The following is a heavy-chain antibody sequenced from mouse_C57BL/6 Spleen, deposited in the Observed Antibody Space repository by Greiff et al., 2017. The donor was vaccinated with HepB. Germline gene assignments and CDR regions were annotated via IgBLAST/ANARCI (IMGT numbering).Heavy chain of an antibody. CDR1: GYTFTDYY. CDR2: INPNNGGT. D-gene: IGHD2-5*01. CDR3: ARLYSNYVIFDY. J-gene: IGHJ2*01. Sequence: EVQLQQSGPELVKPGASVKISCKASGYTFTDYYMNWVKQSHGKSLEWIGDINPNNGGTSYNQKFKGKATLTVDKSSSTAYMELRSLTSEDSAVYYCARLYSNYVIFDYWGQGTTLTVSS. V-gene: IGHV1-26*01.